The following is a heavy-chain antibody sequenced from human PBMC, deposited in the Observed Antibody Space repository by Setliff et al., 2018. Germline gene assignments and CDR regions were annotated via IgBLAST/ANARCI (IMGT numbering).Heavy chain of an antibody. J-gene: IGHJ4*02. CDR1: GFTFSSYS. V-gene: IGHV3-48*04. CDR2: ISSSSSTI. CDR3: ARAENYYDSSGYFRPDDY. Sequence: HPGGSLRLSCAASGFTFSSYSMNWVRQAPGKGLEWVSYISSSSSTIYYADSVKGRFTISRDNAKNSLYLQMNSLRAEDTAVYYCARAENYYDSSGYFRPDDYWGQGTLVTVSS. D-gene: IGHD3-22*01.